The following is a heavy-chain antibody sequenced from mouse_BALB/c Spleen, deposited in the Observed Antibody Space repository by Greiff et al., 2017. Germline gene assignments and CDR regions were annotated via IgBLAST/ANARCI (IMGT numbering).Heavy chain of an antibody. Sequence: VQLQQSGAELAKPGASVKMSCKASGYTFTSYWMHWVKQRPGQGLEWIGYINPSTGYTEYNQKFKDKATLTADKSSSTAYMQLSSLTSEDSAVYYCARSPITTVVGAMDYWGQGTSVTVSS. J-gene: IGHJ4*01. CDR1: GYTFTSYW. D-gene: IGHD1-1*01. CDR3: ARSPITTVVGAMDY. CDR2: INPSTGYT. V-gene: IGHV1-7*01.